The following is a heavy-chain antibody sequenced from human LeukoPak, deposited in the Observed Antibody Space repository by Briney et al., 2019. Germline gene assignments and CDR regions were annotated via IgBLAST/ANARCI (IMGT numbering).Heavy chain of an antibody. J-gene: IGHJ5*02. CDR1: GFTFSSYA. CDR2: ISGSGGST. Sequence: GGSLRLSCAASGFTFSSYAMSWVRQAPGKGLEWVSAISGSGGSTYYADSVKGRFTISRDNSKNTLYPQMNSLRAEDTAVYYCAKNSRYFDWLSLNWFDPWGQGTLVTVSS. CDR3: AKNSRYFDWLSLNWFDP. D-gene: IGHD3-9*01. V-gene: IGHV3-23*01.